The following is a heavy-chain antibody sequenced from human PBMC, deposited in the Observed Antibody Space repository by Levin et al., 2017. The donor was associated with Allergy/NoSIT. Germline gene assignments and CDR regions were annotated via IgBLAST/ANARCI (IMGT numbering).Heavy chain of an antibody. CDR1: GFTFSSYS. J-gene: IGHJ4*02. V-gene: IGHV3-48*01. D-gene: IGHD3-10*01. CDR3: ARGARGYSYYYGSGSYSPSFDY. CDR2: ISSSSSTI. Sequence: GGSLRLSCAASGFTFSSYSMNWVRQAPGKGLEWVSYISSSSSTIYYADSVKGRFTISRDNAKNSLYLQMNSLRAEDTAVYYCARGARGYSYYYGSGSYSPSFDYWGQGTLVTVSS.